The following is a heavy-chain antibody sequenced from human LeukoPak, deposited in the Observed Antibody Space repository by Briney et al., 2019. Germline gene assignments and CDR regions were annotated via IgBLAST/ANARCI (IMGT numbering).Heavy chain of an antibody. J-gene: IGHJ4*02. CDR1: GFTFTSSA. CDR3: ARGTPYCSSSSCYNY. Sequence: ASVKVSCKASGFTFTSSAMQWVRQARGQRLEWIGWIVVGSGNTNYAQKFQERVTITRDMSTSTAYMELSSLRSEDTAVYYCARGTPYCSSSSCYNYWGQGTLVTVSS. D-gene: IGHD2-2*02. V-gene: IGHV1-58*02. CDR2: IVVGSGNT.